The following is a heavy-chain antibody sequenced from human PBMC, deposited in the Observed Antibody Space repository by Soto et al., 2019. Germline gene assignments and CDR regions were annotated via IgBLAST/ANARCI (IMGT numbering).Heavy chain of an antibody. CDR3: ARGGYYDSSGSRNYHYYGMNV. CDR1: GYTFSSYG. CDR2: ISPYDGNR. J-gene: IGHJ6*02. D-gene: IGHD3-9*01. Sequence: QAQLMQSGAEVKRPGASVKVSCRSSGYTFSSYGISWVRQAPGQGLEWLGWISPYDGNRNYAQTLQGRVYMTTDTSANTAYMELRSRRVDDTAKYYCARGGYYDSSGSRNYHYYGMNVWGQATTVTASS. V-gene: IGHV1-18*04.